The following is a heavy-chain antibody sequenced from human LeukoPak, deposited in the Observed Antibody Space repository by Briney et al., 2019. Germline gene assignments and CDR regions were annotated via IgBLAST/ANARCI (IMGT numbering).Heavy chain of an antibody. D-gene: IGHD5-18*01. Sequence: SETLSLTCTVSGGSISSYYWSWIRQPPGKGLEWIGYIYYSGSTNYNPSLKSRVTISVDTSKNQFSLKLSSVTAADTAVYYCARDLDRGYSYGYGYWGQGTLVTVSS. J-gene: IGHJ4*02. CDR3: ARDLDRGYSYGYGY. CDR2: IYYSGST. V-gene: IGHV4-59*01. CDR1: GGSISSYY.